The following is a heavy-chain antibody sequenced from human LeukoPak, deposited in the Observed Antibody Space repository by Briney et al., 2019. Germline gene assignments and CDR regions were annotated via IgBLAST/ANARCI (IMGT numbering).Heavy chain of an antibody. D-gene: IGHD3-22*01. V-gene: IGHV3-74*01. CDR1: GFTFSSYW. CDR2: IKSDGKT. Sequence: GGSLRLSCAASGFTFSSYWMHWVRQAPGNGLVWVSRIKSDGKTNYADSVKGRFTISRDNAKNTVSLQMNSLRAEDTGVYYCARAPSEIGGYYPEYFRHWGQGTLVTVSS. CDR3: ARAPSEIGGYYPEYFRH. J-gene: IGHJ1*01.